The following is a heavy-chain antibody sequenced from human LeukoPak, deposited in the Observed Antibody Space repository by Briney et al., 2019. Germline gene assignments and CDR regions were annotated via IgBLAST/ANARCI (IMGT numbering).Heavy chain of an antibody. D-gene: IGHD2-2*01. V-gene: IGHV3-21*01. J-gene: IGHJ6*03. CDR3: ARESGSRSYYYYMDV. CDR1: GFTFNTYS. Sequence: GGSLRLSCEASGFTFNTYSMNWARQAPGKGLEWVSSISSTSSYIYYADSVKGRFTISRDKDKNSVYLQMTSLRAEDTAVYYCARESGSRSYYYYMDVWGKGTTVTVSS. CDR2: ISSTSSYI.